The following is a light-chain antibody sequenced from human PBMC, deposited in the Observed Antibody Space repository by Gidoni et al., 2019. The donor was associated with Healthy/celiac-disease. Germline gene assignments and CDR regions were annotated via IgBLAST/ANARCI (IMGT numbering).Light chain of an antibody. CDR2: GAS. CDR1: QSVSSSY. J-gene: IGKJ4*01. V-gene: IGKV3-20*01. CDR3: QQYGSSRLT. Sequence: EIVFTQSPGTLSLSPGDRATLSCRASQSVSSSYLAWYQQKPGQAPRLLIYGASSRATGIPDRFSGSGSGTDFTLTISRLEPEDFAVYYCQQYGSSRLTFGGGTKVEIK.